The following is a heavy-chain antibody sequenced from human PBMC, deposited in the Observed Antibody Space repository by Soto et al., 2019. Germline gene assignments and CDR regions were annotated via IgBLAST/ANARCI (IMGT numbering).Heavy chain of an antibody. CDR2: IIPIFGTA. CDR3: ASVYSGYAIASFDH. V-gene: IGHV1-69*01. Sequence: QVQLVQSGAEVKKPGSSVKVSCKASGGTFSSYAISWVRQAPGQGLEWMGGIIPIFGTANYAQKFQGRVTITADEYTRTDYMELRSLRSEDTAVYYCASVYSGYAIASFDHWGQGTLVNVSS. CDR1: GGTFSSYA. J-gene: IGHJ5*02. D-gene: IGHD5-12*01.